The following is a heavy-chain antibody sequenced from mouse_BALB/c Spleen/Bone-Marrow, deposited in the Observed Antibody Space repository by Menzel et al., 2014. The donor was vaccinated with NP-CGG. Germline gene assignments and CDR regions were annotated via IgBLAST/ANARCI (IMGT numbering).Heavy chain of an antibody. Sequence: VQLVESGPGLVQPSQSLSITCTVSGFSLTSYDVNWVRQSPGKGLEWLGGIWGGGGTDYDAAFISRLNITKDKSKSQDFFKMNRLKVDPTAIYSCAGEGYRCDYFGYWGQGTPLTVSS. CDR3: AGEGYRCDYFGY. CDR2: IWGGGGT. CDR1: GFSLTSYD. V-gene: IGHV2-4-1*01. D-gene: IGHD2-14*01. J-gene: IGHJ2*01.